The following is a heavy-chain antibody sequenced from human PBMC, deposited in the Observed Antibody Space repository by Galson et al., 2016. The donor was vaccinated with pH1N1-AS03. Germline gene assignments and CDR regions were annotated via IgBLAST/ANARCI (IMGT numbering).Heavy chain of an antibody. J-gene: IGHJ3*01. CDR2: IHHRGTI. CDR1: GGPVSSNTW. V-gene: IGHV4-4*02. Sequence: SETLSLTCDVSGGPVSSNTWWSWVRQPPGKGLEWIGEIHHRGTINYNPSLKSRVIISIDKSKNHFSLNLSPVTAADTAVYYWSRKDILNRWEPLRGPFDVWGQGTMVTVSS. D-gene: IGHD4-23*01. CDR3: SRKDILNRWEPLRGPFDV.